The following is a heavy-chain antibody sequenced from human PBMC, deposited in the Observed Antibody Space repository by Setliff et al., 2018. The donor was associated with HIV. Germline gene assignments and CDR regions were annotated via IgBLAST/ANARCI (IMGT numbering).Heavy chain of an antibody. Sequence: SETLSLTCSIFYGSINNHYWTWIRQPPGKGLEWIGYIYTSGSTNYNPSLKSRVTISVDTSKNQFSLKLSSVTAADTAVYYCARSDTAMVKTYYYYYMDVWGKGTTVTVSS. J-gene: IGHJ6*03. V-gene: IGHV4-4*08. CDR2: IYTSGST. CDR3: ARSDTAMVKTYYYYYMDV. CDR1: YGSINNHY. D-gene: IGHD5-18*01.